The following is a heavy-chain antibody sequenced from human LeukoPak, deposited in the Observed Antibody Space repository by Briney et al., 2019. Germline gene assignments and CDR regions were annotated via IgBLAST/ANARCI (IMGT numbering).Heavy chain of an antibody. D-gene: IGHD2/OR15-2a*01. CDR1: GFTFSSYS. Sequence: GGSLRLSCAASGFTFSSYSMNWVRQAPGKGLEWLSYISYNSGTISYADSVKGRFTVSRDDAANSLYLQMNSLRSEDTAVYYCTKDHFQGGAPSAFDLWGQGTMVTVSS. CDR2: ISYNSGTI. CDR3: TKDHFQGGAPSAFDL. J-gene: IGHJ3*01. V-gene: IGHV3-48*04.